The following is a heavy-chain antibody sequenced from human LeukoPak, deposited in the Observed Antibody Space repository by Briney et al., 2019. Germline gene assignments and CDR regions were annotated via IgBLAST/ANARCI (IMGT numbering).Heavy chain of an antibody. Sequence: PSETLSLTCTVSGYSISSGYYWGWIRQPPGKGLEWIGSIYHSGSTYYNPSLKSRVTISVDTSKNQFSLKLSSVTAADTAVYYCARSGYSYGGPFDYWGQGTLVTVSS. J-gene: IGHJ4*02. D-gene: IGHD5-18*01. CDR3: ARSGYSYGGPFDY. V-gene: IGHV4-38-2*02. CDR1: GYSISSGYY. CDR2: IYHSGST.